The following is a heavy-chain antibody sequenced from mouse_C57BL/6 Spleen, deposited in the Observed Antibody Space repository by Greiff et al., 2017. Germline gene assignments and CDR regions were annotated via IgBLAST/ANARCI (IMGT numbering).Heavy chain of an antibody. J-gene: IGHJ4*01. V-gene: IGHV1-74*01. Sequence: VQLQQPGAELVKPGASVKVSCKASGYTFTSSWLHWVKQRPGQGLEWLGRIHPSDSDTNFNQKFKGKATLTVDKSSSTAYMQLSRLTSEDTAVDYCAKEGDSIAYYAMDYWGQGTTVTVSS. CDR3: AKEGDSIAYYAMDY. CDR1: GYTFTSSW. CDR2: IHPSDSDT.